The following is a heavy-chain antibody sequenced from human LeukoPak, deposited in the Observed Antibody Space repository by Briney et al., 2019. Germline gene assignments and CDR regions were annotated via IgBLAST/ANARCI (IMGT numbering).Heavy chain of an antibody. Sequence: SETLSLTCTVSGGSISSDYWSWIRQPAGKGLEWIGRIYNTGTTNYNSSLKSRVTISVDTSKNQFSLKLSSVTAADTAVYYCARGASRGYSYGPRRFDYWGQGTLVTVSS. D-gene: IGHD5-18*01. CDR1: GGSISSDY. J-gene: IGHJ4*02. CDR2: IYNTGTT. CDR3: ARGASRGYSYGPRRFDY. V-gene: IGHV4-4*07.